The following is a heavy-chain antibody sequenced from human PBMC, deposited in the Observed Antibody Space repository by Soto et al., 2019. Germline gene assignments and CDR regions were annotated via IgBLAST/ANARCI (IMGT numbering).Heavy chain of an antibody. CDR2: IYKSGTT. J-gene: IGHJ4*02. Sequence: PSETLSLTCTVPGGSISTYYWSWIRQPPGKGLEWIGYIYKSGTTNYNPALKSRVTISVDTSKNQFSLKLSSVTAADTAVYYCARYGDYELDYFDQWGQGTLVTVSS. V-gene: IGHV4-59*01. D-gene: IGHD4-17*01. CDR3: ARYGDYELDYFDQ. CDR1: GGSISTYY.